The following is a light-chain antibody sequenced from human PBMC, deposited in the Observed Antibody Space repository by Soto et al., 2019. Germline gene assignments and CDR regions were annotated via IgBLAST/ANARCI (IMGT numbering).Light chain of an antibody. CDR3: QQYHNWPPLT. Sequence: EIVMTQSPATLSVSPGERATLSCRASQSVSSNLAWYQQKPSQAPRLLIYGASTRATGIPARFSGSGSATEFTLTISSLQSEDFAVYYCQQYHNWPPLTFGGGTKVEIK. CDR1: QSVSSN. CDR2: GAS. V-gene: IGKV3-15*01. J-gene: IGKJ4*01.